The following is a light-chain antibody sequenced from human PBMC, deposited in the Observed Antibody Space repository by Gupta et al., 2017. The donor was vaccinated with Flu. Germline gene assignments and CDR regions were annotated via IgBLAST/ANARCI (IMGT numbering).Light chain of an antibody. CDR2: DAS. CDR1: QSVSSY. J-gene: IGKJ1*01. V-gene: IGKV3-11*01. CDR3: QQRTDWPWT. Sequence: PATLSWSPGEGATLSCRASQSVSSYLAWYQQKPGQAPRLIIHDASFRATGIPARFSGSGSGADFTLSISSLEPEDFAVYYCQQRTDWPWTFGQGTRVEVK.